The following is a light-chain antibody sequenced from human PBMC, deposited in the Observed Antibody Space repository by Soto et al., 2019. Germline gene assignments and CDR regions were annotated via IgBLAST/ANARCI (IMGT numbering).Light chain of an antibody. J-gene: IGKJ5*01. V-gene: IGKV3-20*01. CDR1: QSVSSEY. CDR2: GAY. Sequence: EILLTQSPGTLSLSPGERATLSCRASQSVSSEYLAWYQQRPDQAPRLLFYGAYSRATGIPDRFSGGGSGTDFTLTISRLEPEDFAVYYCKQYGSSHITFGQGTRLEIK. CDR3: KQYGSSHIT.